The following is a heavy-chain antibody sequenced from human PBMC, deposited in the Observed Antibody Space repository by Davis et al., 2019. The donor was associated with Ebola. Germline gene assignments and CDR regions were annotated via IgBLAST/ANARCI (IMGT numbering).Heavy chain of an antibody. Sequence: ASVKVSCKASGYTFTNYGITWVRQAPGQGLEWMGWINPHNGNTNYAQNVQGRVTMTTDTSTSTAYMEVGILRSDDTAVYYCAKTPRYGIVRTSMPSVFDVWGQGTMVTVSS. D-gene: IGHD2/OR15-2a*01. CDR2: INPHNGNT. CDR3: AKTPRYGIVRTSMPSVFDV. V-gene: IGHV1-18*04. CDR1: GYTFTNYG. J-gene: IGHJ3*01.